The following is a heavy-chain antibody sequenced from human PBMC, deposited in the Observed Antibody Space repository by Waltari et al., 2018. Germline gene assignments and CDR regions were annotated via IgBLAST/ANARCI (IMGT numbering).Heavy chain of an antibody. CDR1: GFPFSNYA. CDR2: ISGSGDSV. D-gene: IGHD6-6*01. J-gene: IGHJ4*02. Sequence: EVKLLQSGGDLVQPGGSLRLSCAACGFPFSNYAMEGVRQAPGEGLEWVSSISGSGDSVDSADSVKGRFTTSRDNSKNIMYLQMNSLRVEDTALYYCEVSSSSFGNYWGQGALVTVSS. V-gene: IGHV3-23*01. CDR3: EVSSSSFGNY.